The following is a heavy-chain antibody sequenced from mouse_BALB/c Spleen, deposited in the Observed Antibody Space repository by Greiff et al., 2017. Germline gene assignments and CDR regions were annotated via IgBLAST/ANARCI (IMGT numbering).Heavy chain of an antibody. Sequence: EVHLVESGGGLVQPGGSRKLSCAASGFTFSSFGMHWVRQAPEKGLEWVAYISSGSSTIYYADTVKGRFTISRDNPKNTLFLQMTSLTSEDTAMYYCARWGYYGNYDAMDYWGQGTSVTVSA. J-gene: IGHJ4*01. D-gene: IGHD2-1*01. V-gene: IGHV5-17*02. CDR3: ARWGYYGNYDAMDY. CDR1: GFTFSSFG. CDR2: ISSGSSTI.